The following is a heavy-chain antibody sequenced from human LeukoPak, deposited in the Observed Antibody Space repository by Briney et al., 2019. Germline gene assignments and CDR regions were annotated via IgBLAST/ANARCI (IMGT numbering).Heavy chain of an antibody. CDR2: IIPMFGTS. V-gene: IGHV1-69*01. CDR1: GGTFSSYA. J-gene: IGHJ4*02. CDR3: VRGLDLAMVTAFDY. Sequence: SVKVSCKASGGTFSSYAISWVRQAPGQGLEWMGGIIPMFGTSNYAQKFQGRVTMTADDSTSTAHMELSSLSSEDTAIYYCVRGLDLAMVTAFDYWGQGTLVTVS. D-gene: IGHD5-18*01.